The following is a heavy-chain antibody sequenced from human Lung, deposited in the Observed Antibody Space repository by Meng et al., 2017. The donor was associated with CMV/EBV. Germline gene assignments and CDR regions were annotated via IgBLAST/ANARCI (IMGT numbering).Heavy chain of an antibody. V-gene: IGHV1-8*01. D-gene: IGHD2-2*01. CDR1: GYTFTTYD. CDR2: MNPNSGNT. Sequence: ASVXVSCKASGYTFTTYDINWVRQATGQGLEWMGWMNPNSGNTGYEQKFQGRVTLTRVTSISKAYMELSSLASDDTAVYYCARTRIEVEPDGRKIKYYDYGMDFXGQGXTVTVSS. J-gene: IGHJ6*02. CDR3: ARTRIEVEPDGRKIKYYDYGMDF.